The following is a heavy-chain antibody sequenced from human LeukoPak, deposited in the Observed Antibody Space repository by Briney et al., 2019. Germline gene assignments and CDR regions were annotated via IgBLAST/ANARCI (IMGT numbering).Heavy chain of an antibody. CDR2: ISCSGST. V-gene: IGHV4-61*01. J-gene: IGHJ4*02. D-gene: IGHD5/OR15-5a*01. CDR3: ARIPLGYSVAYYFDY. Sequence: PSETLSLTCTVSRGSISGSIRSYYWSWLRQPPGKGLEWIGFISCSGSTNDNPSLRSRVTISVDTSKNQFFLNLSSVSAADTAVYYCARIPLGYSVAYYFDYWGQGTLVTVSP. CDR1: RGSISGSIRSYY.